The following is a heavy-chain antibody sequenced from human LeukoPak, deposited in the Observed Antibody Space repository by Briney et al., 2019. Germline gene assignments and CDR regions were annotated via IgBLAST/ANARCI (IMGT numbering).Heavy chain of an antibody. CDR1: GGSISSVSYY. CDR3: ASLGRGGGYYYYFGMDV. CDR2: IYYSGST. D-gene: IGHD2-15*01. V-gene: IGHV4-39*01. J-gene: IGHJ6*02. Sequence: PSETLSLTCTVSGGSISSVSYYWGWIRQPPGKGLEWIGSIYYSGSTYYNPSLKSRVTVSVDTSKNQFYLRLSSVTAADTAVYYCASLGRGGGYYYYFGMDVWGQGTTVIVSS.